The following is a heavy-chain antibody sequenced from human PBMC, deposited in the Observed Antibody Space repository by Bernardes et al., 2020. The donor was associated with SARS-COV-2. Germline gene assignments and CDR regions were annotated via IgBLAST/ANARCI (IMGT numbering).Heavy chain of an antibody. J-gene: IGHJ4*02. CDR2: IKQDGSDK. D-gene: IGHD2-15*01. Sequence: GGSLRLSCTVSGFTFSRHWMSWVRQAPGKGLEWLANIKQDGSDKYYLDSVKGRFTISRDNAKNSLYLQINSLRAEDTAVYYCVRGGGSLDFWGQGALVTVSS. CDR1: GFTFSRHW. V-gene: IGHV3-7*03. CDR3: VRGGGSLDF.